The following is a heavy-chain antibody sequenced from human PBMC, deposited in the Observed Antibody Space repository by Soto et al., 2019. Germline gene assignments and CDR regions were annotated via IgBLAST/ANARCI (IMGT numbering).Heavy chain of an antibody. Sequence: VQLVETGGGLIQPGGSLTLSCSASGFIVSRNYMSWVRQGPGKGPEWVSIIHAGGNSFFADAVKGRFTISTDTSKNTLNLHMNNLKVEDTAFYYCVRDFTSWGQGTLVTVSS. J-gene: IGHJ4*02. CDR2: IHAGGNS. V-gene: IGHV3-53*02. CDR1: GFIVSRNY. CDR3: VRDFTS.